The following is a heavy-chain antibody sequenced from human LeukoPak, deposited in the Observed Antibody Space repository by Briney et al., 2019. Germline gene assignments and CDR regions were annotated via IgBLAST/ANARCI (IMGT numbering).Heavy chain of an antibody. CDR1: GFTFSDYY. V-gene: IGHV3-11*04. J-gene: IGHJ4*02. CDR2: ISRSGSTI. D-gene: IGHD3-22*01. Sequence: PGGSLRLSCAASGFTFSDYYMSWIRQAPGKGLEWVSYISRSGSTIYYADSVKGRLTISRDNAKNSLYLQMNSLRAEDTAVYYCARVGYYDSSGYRPFDYWGQGTLVTVSS. CDR3: ARVGYYDSSGYRPFDY.